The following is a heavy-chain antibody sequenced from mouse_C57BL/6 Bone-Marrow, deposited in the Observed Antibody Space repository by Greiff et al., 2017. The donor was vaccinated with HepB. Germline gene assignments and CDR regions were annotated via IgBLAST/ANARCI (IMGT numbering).Heavy chain of an antibody. J-gene: IGHJ4*01. V-gene: IGHV1-82*01. CDR2: IYPGDGDT. D-gene: IGHD2-1*01. CDR3: ARGEGNYYAMDY. CDR1: GYAFSSSW. Sequence: LQESGPELVKPGASVKISCKASGYAFSSSWMNWVKQRPGKGLEWIGRIYPGDGDTNYNGKFKGKATLTADKSSSTAYMQLSSLTSEDSAVYFCARGEGNYYAMDYWGQGTSVTVSS.